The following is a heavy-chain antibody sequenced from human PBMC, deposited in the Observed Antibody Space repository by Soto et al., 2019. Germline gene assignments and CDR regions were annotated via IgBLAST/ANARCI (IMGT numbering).Heavy chain of an antibody. V-gene: IGHV5-10-1*01. Sequence: PGESLKSACNGSGYSFTSYWISCVRQMPGKGLEWMGRIDPSDSYTNYSPSFQGHVTISADKSISTAYLQWSSLKASDTAMYYCARWEYSSSDDYWGQGTLVTVSS. D-gene: IGHD6-6*01. CDR3: ARWEYSSSDDY. CDR1: GYSFTSYW. J-gene: IGHJ4*02. CDR2: IDPSDSYT.